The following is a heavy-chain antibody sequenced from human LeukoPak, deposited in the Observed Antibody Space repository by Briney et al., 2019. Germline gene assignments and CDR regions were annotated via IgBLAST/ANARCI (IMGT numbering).Heavy chain of an antibody. CDR3: ARTSIPVPGTLPLDY. Sequence: SQTLSLTCALSGDSFSSNSAAWNWIRQSPSRGLEWLGRTFYRSKWYNDYAVSVKSRITINPDTSKNQSSLHLNSVTPEYTAVYYCARTSIPVPGTLPLDYWGQGTLVTVSS. V-gene: IGHV6-1*01. CDR2: TFYRSKWYN. D-gene: IGHD6-13*01. J-gene: IGHJ4*02. CDR1: GDSFSSNSAA.